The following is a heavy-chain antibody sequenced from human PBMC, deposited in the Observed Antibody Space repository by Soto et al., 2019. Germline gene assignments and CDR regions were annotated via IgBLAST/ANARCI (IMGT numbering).Heavy chain of an antibody. V-gene: IGHV5-51*01. CDR2: IYPPDSDT. J-gene: IGHJ4*02. CDR3: ARDYGDSYFDY. Sequence: GESLTISCKASGYSFTNYWIAWVRQMPGKGLEWLGIIYPPDSDTKYSPSFQGQVTISADKSISTAYLQWSSLKASDTAMYYCARDYGDSYFDYWGQGTLVTVSS. CDR1: GYSFTNYW. D-gene: IGHD4-17*01.